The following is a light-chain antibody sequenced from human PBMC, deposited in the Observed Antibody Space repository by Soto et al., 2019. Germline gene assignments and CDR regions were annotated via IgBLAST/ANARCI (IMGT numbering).Light chain of an antibody. Sequence: SYELTQPPSVSVSPGQTANITSSGDKLGDKYACWYQQKPGQSPVLVIYQDTERPSGIPERFSGSNSGNTATLTISGTQTMDEADYYCQAWDRSGYVFGTGTKLTVL. CDR2: QDT. J-gene: IGLJ1*01. CDR3: QAWDRSGYV. CDR1: KLGDKY. V-gene: IGLV3-1*01.